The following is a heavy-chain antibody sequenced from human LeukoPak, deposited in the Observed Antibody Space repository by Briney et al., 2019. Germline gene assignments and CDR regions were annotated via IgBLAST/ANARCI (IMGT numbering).Heavy chain of an antibody. V-gene: IGHV3-74*01. Sequence: PGGSLRLSCAASGFTFSSYEMNWVRQAPGKGLEWVSRINGDGSTTAYADSVKGRFTISRDNAKNTLYLQMSSLRAEDTAVFYCAILDTTETPSSAFDIWGQGTMVTVSS. CDR3: AILDTTETPSSAFDI. J-gene: IGHJ3*02. CDR1: GFTFSSYE. D-gene: IGHD4-17*01. CDR2: INGDGSTT.